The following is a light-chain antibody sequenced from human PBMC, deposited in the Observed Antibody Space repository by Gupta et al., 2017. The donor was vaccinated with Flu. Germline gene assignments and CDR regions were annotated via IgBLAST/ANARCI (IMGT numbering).Light chain of an antibody. CDR2: DND. J-gene: IGLJ3*02. CDR1: DSNMGENY. Sequence: QSALTQPPSVSAAPSQRVTISCYGSDSNMGENYVSWYQQLPGKAPKLLMHDNDRRASGIPARFSGSKSGTTATLAITGAQAGDAADYYCGASDSSLNAAVFGGGTKLTVL. CDR3: GASDSSLNAAV. V-gene: IGLV1-51*01.